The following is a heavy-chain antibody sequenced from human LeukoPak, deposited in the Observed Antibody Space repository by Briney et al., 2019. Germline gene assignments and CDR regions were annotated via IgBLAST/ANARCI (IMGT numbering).Heavy chain of an antibody. CDR3: ARAVGGYGTYFDY. CDR2: IYYSGST. Sequence: PSETLSLTCTVSGGSISSYYWSWIRQPPGKGLEWIGYIYYSGSTNYNPSLKSRITISVDTSKNQFSLKLSSMTAADTAVYYCARAVGGYGTYFDYWGQGTLVTVSS. D-gene: IGHD5-18*01. CDR1: GGSISSYY. V-gene: IGHV4-59*01. J-gene: IGHJ4*02.